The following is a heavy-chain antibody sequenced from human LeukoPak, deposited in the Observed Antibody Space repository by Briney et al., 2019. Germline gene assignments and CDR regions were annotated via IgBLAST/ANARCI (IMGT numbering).Heavy chain of an antibody. CDR2: IYYSGST. D-gene: IGHD5-18*01. V-gene: IGHV4-39*07. CDR3: ARRLDTVETVDY. J-gene: IGHJ4*02. CDR1: GGSISSSSYY. Sequence: SETLSLTCTVSGGSISSSSYYWGWIRQPPGKGLEWIGSIYYSGSTYYNPSLKSRVTISVDTSKNQFSLKLSSVTAADTAVYYCARRLDTVETVDYWGQGTLVTVSS.